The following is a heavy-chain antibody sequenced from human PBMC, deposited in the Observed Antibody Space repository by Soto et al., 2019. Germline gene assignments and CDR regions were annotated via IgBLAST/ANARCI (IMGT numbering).Heavy chain of an antibody. D-gene: IGHD3-22*01. J-gene: IGHJ4*02. CDR3: ETPYHDSSGYFDH. CDR2: INPNNGAT. CDR1: GYIFTGNY. Sequence: ASVKVSCKASGYIFTGNYMHWVRQAPGQGLEYMGWINPNNGATNYAQNFQGRVTMTWDTSISTAYMEVRRLRSDDTAVYYCETPYHDSSGYFDHWGQGTLVTVSS. V-gene: IGHV1-2*02.